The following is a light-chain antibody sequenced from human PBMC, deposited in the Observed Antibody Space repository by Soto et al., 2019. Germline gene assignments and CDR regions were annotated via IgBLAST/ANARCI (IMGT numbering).Light chain of an antibody. J-gene: IGKJ1*01. Sequence: DIQMTQSPSTLSASVGDRVTITGRAGQGISSGLAWNQKKPGKAPKLLIYDPSSLESGVPSRFSGSGSGTEFTLTISSLQPDDFATYYCQQYNSYSWTFGQGTKVEIK. CDR2: DPS. CDR3: QQYNSYSWT. CDR1: QGISSG. V-gene: IGKV1-5*01.